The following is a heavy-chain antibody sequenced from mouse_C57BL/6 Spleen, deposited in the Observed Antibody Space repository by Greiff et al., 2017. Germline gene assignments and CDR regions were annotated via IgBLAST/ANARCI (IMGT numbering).Heavy chain of an antibody. V-gene: IGHV5-4*01. J-gene: IGHJ4*01. CDR1: GFTFSSYA. CDR3: AREGRSSGDYAMDY. Sequence: DVQLQESGAGLVKPGGSLKLSCAASGFTFSSYAMSWVRQTPEKRLEWVATISDGGSYTYYTDNVKGRFTISRDKAKNNLYLQMSHLKSEDTAMYYCAREGRSSGDYAMDYWGQGTSVTVSS. CDR2: ISDGGSYT. D-gene: IGHD1-1*01.